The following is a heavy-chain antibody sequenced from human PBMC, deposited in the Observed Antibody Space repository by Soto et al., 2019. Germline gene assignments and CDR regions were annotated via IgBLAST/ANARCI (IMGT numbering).Heavy chain of an antibody. J-gene: IGHJ4*02. CDR3: AKGPEQLVHGVFDY. CDR1: GFTLSNYV. D-gene: IGHD6-6*01. Sequence: EVQLLESGGGLIQPGGSLRLSCAASGFTLSNYVMTWVRQPPGQGLEWVSGIGAGGGGTYYADSVKGRFTISRDNSKNTLYLQMISLRAEDTAVYYCAKGPEQLVHGVFDYWGQGTLVAVSS. V-gene: IGHV3-23*01. CDR2: IGAGGGGT.